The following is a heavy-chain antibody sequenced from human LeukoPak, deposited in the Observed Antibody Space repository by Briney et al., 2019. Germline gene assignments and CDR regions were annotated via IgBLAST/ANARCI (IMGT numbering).Heavy chain of an antibody. Sequence: SETLSLTCTVSGGSISSHYWSWLRQPPGKGLEWLGYIYYSGSTNYNPSLKSRVTISVDTSKNQFSLKLSSVTAADTAVYYCARVPLDILTDYYYYYMDVWGKGTTVTVSS. CDR2: IYYSGST. J-gene: IGHJ6*03. CDR1: GGSISSHY. D-gene: IGHD3-9*01. CDR3: ARVPLDILTDYYYYYMDV. V-gene: IGHV4-59*11.